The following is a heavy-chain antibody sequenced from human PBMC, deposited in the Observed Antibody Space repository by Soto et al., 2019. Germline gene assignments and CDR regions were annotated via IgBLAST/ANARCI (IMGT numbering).Heavy chain of an antibody. Sequence: QVQLRESGPGLVKPSQTLSLTCTVSGGSINSGGYYWNWIRQHPGKGLEWIGYMYYSGSTYYNPFLSSRVIIPPATSENHFSLKLSSVTAADTAVYFCARGYRQSGYSSSWVFDYWGQGTLVNVSS. V-gene: IGHV4-31*03. CDR3: ARGYRQSGYSSSWVFDY. D-gene: IGHD6-13*01. CDR1: GGSINSGGYY. J-gene: IGHJ4*02. CDR2: MYYSGST.